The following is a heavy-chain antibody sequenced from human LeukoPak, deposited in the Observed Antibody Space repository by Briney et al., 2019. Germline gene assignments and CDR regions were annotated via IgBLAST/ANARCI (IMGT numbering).Heavy chain of an antibody. J-gene: IGHJ4*02. CDR1: GYTFTGYY. CDR3: ARGRFIVASAFDY. V-gene: IGHV1-2*02. Sequence: ASVKVSCKASGYTFTGYYMHCVRQAPGQGLEWMGWINSKSGGANYAQKFQGRVTMTRDTSISTAYMELSRLDSADTAVHYCARGRFIVASAFDYWGQGTLVTVSS. D-gene: IGHD3-22*01. CDR2: INSKSGGA.